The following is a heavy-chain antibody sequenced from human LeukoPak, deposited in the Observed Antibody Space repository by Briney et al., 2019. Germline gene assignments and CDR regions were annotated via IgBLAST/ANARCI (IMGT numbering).Heavy chain of an antibody. Sequence: SETLSLTCTVSGGSISSSSYNWGWIRQPPGKGLEWIGILSYRGSTYYNPSLKSRVTISVDTSKNHFSLKLNSVTAAETAVYYCARRDSSSWSAFDIWGQGTLVTVSS. D-gene: IGHD6-13*01. CDR3: ARRDSSSWSAFDI. CDR2: LSYRGST. V-gene: IGHV4-39*02. J-gene: IGHJ3*02. CDR1: GGSISSSSYN.